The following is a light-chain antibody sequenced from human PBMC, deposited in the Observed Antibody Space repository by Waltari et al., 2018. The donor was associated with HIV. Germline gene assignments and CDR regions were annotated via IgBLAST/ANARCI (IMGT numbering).Light chain of an antibody. CDR1: QSILSTAGNRHY. V-gene: IGKV4-1*01. J-gene: IGKJ2*01. Sequence: DIVMTQSPDSLAVSLGERATINCKSSQSILSTAGNRHYLAWYQQRPGQAPNLLIYWASTRESGVPDRFSGSGSGTDFTLTISSQQAEDVAVYYCQQYYDTPYTFGQGTKLDI. CDR2: WAS. CDR3: QQYYDTPYT.